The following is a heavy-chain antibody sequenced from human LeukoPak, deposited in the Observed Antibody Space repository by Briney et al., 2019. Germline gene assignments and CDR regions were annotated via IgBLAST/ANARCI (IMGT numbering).Heavy chain of an antibody. D-gene: IGHD3-16*02. Sequence: SETLSLTCTVSGGSISSSSYYWGWIRQPPGTGLEWIGSIYYSGSTYYNPSLKSRVTISVDTSKNQFSLKLSSVTAADTAVYYCASYDYVWGSYRYTGTNAFDIWGQGTMVTVSS. CDR1: GGSISSSSYY. CDR2: IYYSGST. J-gene: IGHJ3*02. V-gene: IGHV4-39*07. CDR3: ASYDYVWGSYRYTGTNAFDI.